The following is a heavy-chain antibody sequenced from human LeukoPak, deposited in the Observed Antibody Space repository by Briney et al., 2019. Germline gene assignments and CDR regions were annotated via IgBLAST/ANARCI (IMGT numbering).Heavy chain of an antibody. CDR1: GFTFITYG. CDR2: FGGGGGGI. Sequence: PGGSLRLSCEASGFTFITYGMSWVRQAPGKGLEWVSSFGGGGGGIYYADSVKGRFTISRDNAKNSLYLQMNSLRAEDTAVYYCARDRSLVTAIREEIGDYWGQGTLVTVSS. V-gene: IGHV3-21*01. CDR3: ARDRSLVTAIREEIGDY. D-gene: IGHD2-21*02. J-gene: IGHJ4*02.